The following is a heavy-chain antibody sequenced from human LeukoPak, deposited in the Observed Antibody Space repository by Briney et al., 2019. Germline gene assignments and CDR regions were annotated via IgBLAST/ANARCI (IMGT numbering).Heavy chain of an antibody. J-gene: IGHJ4*02. CDR1: GGSISGYY. V-gene: IGHV4-59*01. D-gene: IGHD3-16*01. Sequence: SETLSLTCTVSGGSISGYYWSWIRQPPGKGLEWIGYIYYSGTTSYNPSLQSRVTISVDTSKNQFSLKLSSVTAADTAVYYCARDRRGGSDMDYWGQGTLVTVSS. CDR2: IYYSGTT. CDR3: ARDRRGGSDMDY.